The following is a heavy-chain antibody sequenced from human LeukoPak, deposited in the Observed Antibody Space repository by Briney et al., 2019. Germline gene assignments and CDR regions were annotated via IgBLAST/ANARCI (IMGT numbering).Heavy chain of an antibody. V-gene: IGHV1-18*01. Sequence: ASVKVSCKASGYTFTSYGISWVRQAPGQGLEWMGWISAYNGNTNYAQKLQGRVTMTTDTSTSTAYMELRSLGSDDTAVYYCARDGQTYYDFWSGHHYYMDVWGKGTTVTVSS. J-gene: IGHJ6*03. D-gene: IGHD3-3*01. CDR1: GYTFTSYG. CDR2: ISAYNGNT. CDR3: ARDGQTYYDFWSGHHYYMDV.